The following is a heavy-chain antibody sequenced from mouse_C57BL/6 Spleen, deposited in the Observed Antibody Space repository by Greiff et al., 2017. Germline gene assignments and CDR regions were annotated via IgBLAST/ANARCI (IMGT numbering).Heavy chain of an antibody. D-gene: IGHD2-4*01. Sequence: QVQLQQPGAELVKPGASVTLSCKASGYTFTSYWMHWVKQRPGRGLEWIGRIDPNSGGTKYNEKFKSKATLTVDKPSSTAYMQLSSLTSEDSAVYYCARGGRTRDYDEGYFDVWGTGTTVTVSS. J-gene: IGHJ1*03. CDR2: IDPNSGGT. V-gene: IGHV1-72*01. CDR1: GYTFTSYW. CDR3: ARGGRTRDYDEGYFDV.